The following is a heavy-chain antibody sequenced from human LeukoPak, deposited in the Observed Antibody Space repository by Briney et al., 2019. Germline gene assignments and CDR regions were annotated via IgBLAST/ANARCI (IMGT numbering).Heavy chain of an antibody. Sequence: GGSLRLSCAASGFTFSSYGMHWVRQAPGKGLEWVAVIWYDGSNKYYADSVKGRFTISRDNSKNTLYLQMNSLRAEDTAVYYCARDFSSSWLQDYWGQGTLITVSS. CDR2: IWYDGSNK. CDR1: GFTFSSYG. J-gene: IGHJ4*02. CDR3: ARDFSSSWLQDY. D-gene: IGHD6-13*01. V-gene: IGHV3-33*01.